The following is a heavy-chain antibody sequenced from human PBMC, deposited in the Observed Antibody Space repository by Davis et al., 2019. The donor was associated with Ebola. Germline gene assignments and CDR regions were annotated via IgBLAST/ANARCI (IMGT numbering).Heavy chain of an antibody. J-gene: IGHJ6*02. Sequence: PGGSLRLSCAASGFTFSSYWMHWVRQAPGKGLVWVSRINSDGSSTSYADSVKGRFTISRDHAKNSLYLQMNSLRAEDTAVYYCARAHCSSNSCHYYYGMDVWGQGTTVTVSS. D-gene: IGHD2-2*01. CDR3: ARAHCSSNSCHYYYGMDV. CDR1: GFTFSSYW. V-gene: IGHV3-74*01. CDR2: INSDGSST.